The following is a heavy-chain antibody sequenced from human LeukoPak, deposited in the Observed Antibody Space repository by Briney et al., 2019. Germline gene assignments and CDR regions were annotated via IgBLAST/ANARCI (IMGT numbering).Heavy chain of an antibody. V-gene: IGHV3-48*01. Sequence: GGSLRLSCAASGFTFSSYSMNWVRQAPGKGLEWVSYVSSSSSTIYYADSVKGRFTISRDNAKNSLYLQMNSLRAEDTAVYYCARDLYRIVVVPHYFDYWGQGTLVTVSS. D-gene: IGHD3-22*01. J-gene: IGHJ4*02. CDR2: VSSSSSTI. CDR3: ARDLYRIVVVPHYFDY. CDR1: GFTFSSYS.